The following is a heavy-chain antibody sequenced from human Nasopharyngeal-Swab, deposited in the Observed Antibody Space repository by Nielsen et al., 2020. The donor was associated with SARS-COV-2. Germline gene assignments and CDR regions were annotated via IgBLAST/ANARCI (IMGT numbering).Heavy chain of an antibody. CDR1: GGSFSAYY. CDR3: ARGHRSISMIVVVIATAHFYFDS. CDR2: INLSGTT. Sequence: SESLSPTCAVYGGSFSAYYWSWIRQPPGKGLEWIGAINLSGTTSYKPSLKSRVTISSDTSKKQFSQKLSSVTAADTAVYYCARGHRSISMIVVVIATAHFYFDSWGRGTLVTVTS. J-gene: IGHJ4*02. V-gene: IGHV4-34*01. D-gene: IGHD3-22*01.